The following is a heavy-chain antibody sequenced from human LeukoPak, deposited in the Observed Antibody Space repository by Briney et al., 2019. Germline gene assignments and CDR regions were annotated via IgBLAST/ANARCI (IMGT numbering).Heavy chain of an antibody. D-gene: IGHD3-10*01. CDR3: AKDLVVRGVMSINDAFDI. CDR2: ISGSGGST. J-gene: IGHJ3*02. Sequence: PGGSLRLSCAASGFTFSSYAMSWVRQAPGKWLEWVSAISGSGGSTYYADSVKGRFTISRDNSKNTLYLQMNSLRAEDTAVYYCAKDLVVRGVMSINDAFDIWGQGTMATVSS. V-gene: IGHV3-23*01. CDR1: GFTFSSYA.